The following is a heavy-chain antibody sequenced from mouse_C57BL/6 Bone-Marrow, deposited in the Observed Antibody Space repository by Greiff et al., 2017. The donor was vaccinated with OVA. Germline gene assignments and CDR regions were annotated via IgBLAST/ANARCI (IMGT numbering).Heavy chain of an antibody. J-gene: IGHJ2*01. Sequence: VQLQQSGAELVRSGDSVKLSCTASGFNIKDDYMHWVKQRPEQGLEWIGWIDPENGDTEYASKFQGKATITAYTSSNTADLQLSSLTSEDTAVYYCTTYLHDWGQGTTLTVSS. V-gene: IGHV14-4*01. CDR1: GFNIKDDY. D-gene: IGHD5-1*01. CDR3: TTYLHD. CDR2: IDPENGDT.